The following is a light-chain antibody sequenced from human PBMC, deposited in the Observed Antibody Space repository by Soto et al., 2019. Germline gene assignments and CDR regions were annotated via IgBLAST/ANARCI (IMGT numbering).Light chain of an antibody. V-gene: IGKV3-20*01. J-gene: IGKJ5*01. CDR3: QQYGSSFIT. Sequence: EIVLTQSPGTLSLSPGERATLSCRASQSVSSSYLAWYQQKPGQAPRLLIYGASSRATGIPDRFSGSGSGTDVTRTVSRLEPEDFAVYYCQQYGSSFITFGQGTRLEI. CDR1: QSVSSSY. CDR2: GAS.